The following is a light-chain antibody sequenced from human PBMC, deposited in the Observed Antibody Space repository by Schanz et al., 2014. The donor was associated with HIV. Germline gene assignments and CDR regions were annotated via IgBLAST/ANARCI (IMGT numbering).Light chain of an antibody. CDR3: QQYSTYPYT. V-gene: IGKV1-5*03. CDR2: KAS. J-gene: IGKJ2*01. Sequence: DIQMTQSPSTLSASVGDRVTIACRASQSISHWLAWYQVKPGKAPKNLIYKASSLETGVPSRFSGSGSGTEFTLTISNLEPDDFAIYYCQQYSTYPYTFGQGTKLDIQ. CDR1: QSISHW.